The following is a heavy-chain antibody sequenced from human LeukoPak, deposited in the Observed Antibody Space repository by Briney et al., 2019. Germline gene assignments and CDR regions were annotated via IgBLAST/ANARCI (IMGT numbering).Heavy chain of an antibody. D-gene: IGHD2-21*02. Sequence: PGGSLRLPCVASGFSFSNTYMSWVRQAPGKGLEWVSIIYSGGNTYYADPVKGRFTISRDNSKNTLYLQVNRLRPEDTAVYYCARGTVTAPDYWGQGTLVTVSS. CDR3: ARGTVTAPDY. V-gene: IGHV3-53*01. J-gene: IGHJ4*02. CDR2: IYSGGNT. CDR1: GFSFSNTY.